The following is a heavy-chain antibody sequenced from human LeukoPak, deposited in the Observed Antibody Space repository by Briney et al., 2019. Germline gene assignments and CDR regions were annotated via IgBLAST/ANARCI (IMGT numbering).Heavy chain of an antibody. Sequence: PGGSLRLSCAASGFSLSSYDMHWVRQPTGKGLEWVSGIGSAGDTYYPGSVKGRFTISRDNAKNSLYLQMNSLRAEDTAVYYCAREGSGGGATDYWGQGTLVTVSS. D-gene: IGHD1-26*01. CDR3: AREGSGGGATDY. V-gene: IGHV3-13*04. J-gene: IGHJ4*02. CDR2: IGSAGDT. CDR1: GFSLSSYD.